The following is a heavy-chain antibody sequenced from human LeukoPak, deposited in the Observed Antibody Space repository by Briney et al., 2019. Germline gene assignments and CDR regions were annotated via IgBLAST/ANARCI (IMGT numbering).Heavy chain of an antibody. V-gene: IGHV1-2*02. CDR3: ARGEAPEDK. J-gene: IGHJ4*02. Sequence: ASVKVSCKASGYTFTGYYIQWVRQAPGQALEWLGWINPHTGDTYHAQEFQGRVTMTSDASVNTAYLQLSRLKSDDTAIYFCARGEAPEDKWGQGTLVTVSS. CDR2: INPHTGDT. CDR1: GYTFTGYY.